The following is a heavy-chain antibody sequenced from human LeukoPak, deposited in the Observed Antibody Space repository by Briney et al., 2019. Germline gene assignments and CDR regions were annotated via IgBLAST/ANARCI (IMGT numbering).Heavy chain of an antibody. CDR1: GDSISNYY. CDR3: AREAAAGTFYFDY. CDR2: IYSSGST. J-gene: IGHJ4*02. D-gene: IGHD6-13*01. Sequence: SETLSLTCTGPGDSISNYYWSWIRQPAGKGQEWIGRIYSSGSTNYNPSLKSRVTMSVDTSKNQFSLKVSSVTAADTAVYHCAREAAAGTFYFDYWGQGTLVTVSS. V-gene: IGHV4-4*07.